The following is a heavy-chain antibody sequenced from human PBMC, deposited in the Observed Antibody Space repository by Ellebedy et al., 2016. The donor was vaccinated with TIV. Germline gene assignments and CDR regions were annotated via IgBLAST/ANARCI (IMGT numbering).Heavy chain of an antibody. D-gene: IGHD3-10*01. V-gene: IGHV1-69*04. J-gene: IGHJ6*02. CDR2: IIPILGIA. CDR3: ARDRGPRGGMDV. Sequence: SVKVSCXASGGTFSSYAISWVRQAPGQGLEWMGRIIPILGIANYAQKFQGRVTITADKSTSTAYMELSSLRSEDTAVYYCARDRGPRGGMDVWGQGTTVTVSS. CDR1: GGTFSSYA.